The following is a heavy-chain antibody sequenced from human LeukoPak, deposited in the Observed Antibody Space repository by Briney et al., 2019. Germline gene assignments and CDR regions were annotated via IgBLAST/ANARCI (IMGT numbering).Heavy chain of an antibody. CDR3: ARYCTGGSCYSRAKASVYYGMDV. J-gene: IGHJ6*02. Sequence: GGSLRLSCAASGFTFSTYAMTWVRQAPGKGLEWVSVISASGGTTHYADSVKGRFTISRDNSKNTLYLQVNSLRAEDTAVYFCARYCTGGSCYSRAKASVYYGMDVWGQGTTVTVSS. D-gene: IGHD2-15*01. CDR1: GFTFSTYA. V-gene: IGHV3-23*01. CDR2: ISASGGTT.